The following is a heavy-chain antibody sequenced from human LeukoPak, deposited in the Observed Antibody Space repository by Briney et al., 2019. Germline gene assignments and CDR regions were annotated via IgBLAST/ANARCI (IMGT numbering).Heavy chain of an antibody. Sequence: PGGSLRLSCAASGFTFSSYSMNWVRQAPGKGLEWVSYISSSSSTIYYADSVKGRFTISRDNAKNSLYLQMSSLRDEDTAVYYCARGRTLYGSGSYLDYWGQGTLVTVSS. CDR1: GFTFSSYS. CDR2: ISSSSSTI. J-gene: IGHJ4*02. D-gene: IGHD3-10*01. CDR3: ARGRTLYGSGSYLDY. V-gene: IGHV3-48*02.